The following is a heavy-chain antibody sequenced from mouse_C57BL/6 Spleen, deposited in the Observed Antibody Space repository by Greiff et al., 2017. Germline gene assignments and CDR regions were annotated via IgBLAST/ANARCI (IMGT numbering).Heavy chain of an antibody. D-gene: IGHD1-1*01. Sequence: QVQLQQPGAELVKPGASVKLSCKASGYTFTSYWMHWVKQRPGQGLEWIGMIHPNSGSTNYNEKFKSKATLTVDKSSSTAYMQLSSLTSEDSAVYYCAQFITAEYYFDYWGQGTTLTVSS. CDR1: GYTFTSYW. V-gene: IGHV1-64*01. CDR3: AQFITAEYYFDY. CDR2: IHPNSGST. J-gene: IGHJ2*01.